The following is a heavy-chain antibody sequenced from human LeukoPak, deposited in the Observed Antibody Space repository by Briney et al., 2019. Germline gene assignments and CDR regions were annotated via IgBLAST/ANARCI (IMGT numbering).Heavy chain of an antibody. CDR2: IKQDGSEK. CDR3: AKTPTLSYYYYYMDA. Sequence: GGSLRLSCAASGFTFSSYWMSWVRQAPGKGLEWVANIKQDGSEKYYVDSVKGRFTISRDNAKNSLYLQMNSLRAEDTAVYCCAKTPTLSYYYYYMDAWGKGTTVTVSS. J-gene: IGHJ6*03. V-gene: IGHV3-7*03. CDR1: GFTFSSYW.